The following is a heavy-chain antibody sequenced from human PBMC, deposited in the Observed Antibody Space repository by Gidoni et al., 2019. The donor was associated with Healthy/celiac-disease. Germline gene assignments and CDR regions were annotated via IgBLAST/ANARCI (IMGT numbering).Heavy chain of an antibody. CDR1: GYSFTSYW. Sequence: EVQLVQSGAEVKQPGESLKISCKGSGYSFTSYWIGLVRQMPGKGLEWMGIIYPGDSDTRYSQSFQGKVTISADKSISTAYLQWSSLKASDTAMYYWARGDYDLWSGYGEVTAYYYYGMDVWGQGTTVTVSS. D-gene: IGHD3-3*01. J-gene: IGHJ6*02. V-gene: IGHV5-51*01. CDR2: IYPGDSDT. CDR3: ARGDYDLWSGYGEVTAYYYYGMDV.